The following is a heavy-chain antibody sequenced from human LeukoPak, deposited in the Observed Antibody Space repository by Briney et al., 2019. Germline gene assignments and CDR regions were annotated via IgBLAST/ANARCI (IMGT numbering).Heavy chain of an antibody. CDR3: ARRGYDILTGYYYFDY. CDR1: GCTISSINYY. D-gene: IGHD3-9*01. J-gene: IGHJ4*02. V-gene: IGHV4-39*01. Sequence: PSETLSLTCTVSGCTISSINYYWGWIRPPPGQDLEWVGSTSYSGSTYYNPSLKSRVTISVDTSKNQFSLKLSSVTAADTAVYYCARRGYDILTGYYYFDYWGQGTLVTVSS. CDR2: TSYSGST.